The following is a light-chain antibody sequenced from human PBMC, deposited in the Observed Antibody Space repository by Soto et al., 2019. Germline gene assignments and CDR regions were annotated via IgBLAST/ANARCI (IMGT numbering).Light chain of an antibody. CDR3: RQRTNWPIT. Sequence: EIVLTQSPATLSLSLGERXTLSXRASQSVSSYLAWYQQKPGQAPRLLIYDASNRATGIPARFSGSGSGTDFTLTISSLEPEDXAVXXXRQRTNWPITFGQGTRLEIK. CDR1: QSVSSY. CDR2: DAS. V-gene: IGKV3-11*01. J-gene: IGKJ5*01.